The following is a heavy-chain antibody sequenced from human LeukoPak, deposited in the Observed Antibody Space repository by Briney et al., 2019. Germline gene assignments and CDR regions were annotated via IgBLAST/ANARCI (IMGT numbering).Heavy chain of an antibody. V-gene: IGHV1-69*13. Sequence: GASVKVSCKASGGTFSSYAISWVRQAPGQGLEWMGGIIPIFGTANYAQKFQGRVTITADESTSTAYMELSGLRSEDTAVYYCARADSSGYYYYAPPDYWGQGTLVTVSS. CDR3: ARADSSGYYYYAPPDY. CDR1: GGTFSSYA. J-gene: IGHJ4*02. D-gene: IGHD3-22*01. CDR2: IIPIFGTA.